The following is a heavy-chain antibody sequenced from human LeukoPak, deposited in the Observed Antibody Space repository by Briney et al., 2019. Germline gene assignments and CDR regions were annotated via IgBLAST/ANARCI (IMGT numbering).Heavy chain of an antibody. Sequence: SGGSLRLSCAASGFTFDSYSMNWVRQAPGKGLEWVSLISSDSGSTYYGDSVKGRFTISRDNAKNSLYLQMNSLRAEDTAVYYCARGDYYDSSTYFQHWGQGTLVTVSS. CDR2: ISSDSGST. CDR3: ARGDYYDSSTYFQH. CDR1: GFTFDSYS. D-gene: IGHD3-22*01. J-gene: IGHJ1*01. V-gene: IGHV3-21*01.